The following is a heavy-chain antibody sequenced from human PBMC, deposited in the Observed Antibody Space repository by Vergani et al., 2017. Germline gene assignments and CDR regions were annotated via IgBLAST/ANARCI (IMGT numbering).Heavy chain of an antibody. D-gene: IGHD2-15*01. CDR3: ASGRAVVVVAAMESEFDY. CDR1: GGTFSSYA. CDR2: FIPIFGTA. Sequence: QVQLVQSGAEVKKPGSSVKVSCKASGGTFSSYAISWVRQAPGQGLEWMGGFIPIFGTANYAQKFQGRVTITADESTSTAYMELSSLRSEDTAVYYCASGRAVVVVAAMESEFDYWGQGTLVTVSS. V-gene: IGHV1-69*01. J-gene: IGHJ4*02.